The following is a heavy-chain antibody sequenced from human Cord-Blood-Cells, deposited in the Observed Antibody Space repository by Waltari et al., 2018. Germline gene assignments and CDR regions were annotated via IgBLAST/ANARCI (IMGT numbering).Heavy chain of an antibody. CDR3: ARCLIVGANWFDP. CDR1: GYTFTGYY. V-gene: IGHV1-2*04. Sequence: QVQLVQSGAEVKKPGASVKVSCKASGYTFTGYYMHWVRQAPGQGLEWMGWISPTSGGTNYAQKFQGWVTMTRDTSISTAYLELSRLRSDYTAVYYCARCLIVGANWFDPWYQGTLFTVSS. CDR2: ISPTSGGT. D-gene: IGHD1-26*01. J-gene: IGHJ5*02.